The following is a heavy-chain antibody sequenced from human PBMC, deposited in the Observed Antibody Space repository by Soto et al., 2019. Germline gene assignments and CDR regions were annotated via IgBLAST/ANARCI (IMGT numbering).Heavy chain of an antibody. CDR1: GGSISSSSYY. CDR2: IYYSGST. D-gene: IGHD3-10*01. CDR3: ARRGSGSYSDY. J-gene: IGHJ4*02. V-gene: IGHV4-39*01. Sequence: QLQLQESGPGLVKPSETLSLTCTVSGGSISSSSYYWGWIRQPPGKGLEWIGSIYYSGSTYYNPSLKRRVTISVDTSKNQLSLTLSSVTAADTAVYYCARRGSGSYSDYWGQGTLVTVSS.